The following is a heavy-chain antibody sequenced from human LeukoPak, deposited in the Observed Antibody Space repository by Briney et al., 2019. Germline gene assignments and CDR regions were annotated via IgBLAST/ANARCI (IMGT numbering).Heavy chain of an antibody. Sequence: SETLSLTCTVSDGSISGCYWSWIRQPPGKGLEWIGNIYYSGRTNYNPSLKSRVTISVDTSKNQVSLKLTSVTAADTAVYYCARHSGTYMDYWGQGTLVTVSS. CDR3: ARHSGTYMDY. J-gene: IGHJ4*02. D-gene: IGHD1-26*01. V-gene: IGHV4-59*08. CDR1: DGSISGCY. CDR2: IYYSGRT.